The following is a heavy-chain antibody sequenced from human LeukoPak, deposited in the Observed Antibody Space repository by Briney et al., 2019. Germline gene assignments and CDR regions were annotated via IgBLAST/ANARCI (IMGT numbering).Heavy chain of an antibody. D-gene: IGHD3-22*01. CDR3: ARLSGTQHYHDSSFDY. CDR1: GGSISSGGYY. V-gene: IGHV4-31*03. CDR2: IYYSGST. Sequence: PSETLSLTCTVSGGSISSGGYYWSWIRQHPGKGLEWIGYIYYSGSTYYNPSLKSRVTISVDTSKNQFSLKLSSVTAADTAVYYCARLSGTQHYHDSSFDYWGQGTLVTVSS. J-gene: IGHJ4*02.